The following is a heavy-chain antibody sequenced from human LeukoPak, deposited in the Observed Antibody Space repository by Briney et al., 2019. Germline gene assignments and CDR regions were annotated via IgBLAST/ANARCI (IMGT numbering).Heavy chain of an antibody. J-gene: IGHJ4*02. CDR2: IIPILGIA. CDR1: GGTFSRYA. CDR3: ARVEERGSQNFDY. D-gene: IGHD1-26*01. Sequence: ASVKVSCKASGGTFSRYAISWVRQAPGQGLEWMGRIIPILGIANYAQKFQGRVTITADKSTSTAYMELSSLRSEDTAVYYCARVEERGSQNFDYWGQGTLVTVSS. V-gene: IGHV1-69*04.